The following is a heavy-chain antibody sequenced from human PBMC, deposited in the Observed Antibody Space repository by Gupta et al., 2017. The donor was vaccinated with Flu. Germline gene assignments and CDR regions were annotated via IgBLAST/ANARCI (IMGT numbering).Heavy chain of an antibody. V-gene: IGHV4-34*01. CDR2: INHSGST. D-gene: IGHD4-17*01. CDR1: GGSFSGYY. Sequence: QVQLQQWGAGLLKPSETLSLTCAVYGGSFSGYYWSWIRQPPGKGLEWIGEINHSGSTNYNPSLKSRVTISVDTSKNQFSLKLSSVTAEETAVYYCARHDYGVQLDAFDIGGQGTMVTVYS. CDR3: ARHDYGVQLDAFDI. J-gene: IGHJ3*02.